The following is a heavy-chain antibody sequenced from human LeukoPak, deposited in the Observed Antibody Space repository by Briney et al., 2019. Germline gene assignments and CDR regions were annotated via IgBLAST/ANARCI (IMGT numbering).Heavy chain of an antibody. D-gene: IGHD4-17*01. V-gene: IGHV4-59*01. CDR2: IYYSGST. CDR1: SGSISSYY. Sequence: SETLSLTCTVSSGSISSYYWSWIRQPPGEGLEWIGYIYYSGSTNYNPSLKSRVTISVDTSKNQFSLKLSSVTAADTAVYYCARDLGATVTTNGYYMDVWGKGTTVTVSS. J-gene: IGHJ6*03. CDR3: ARDLGATVTTNGYYMDV.